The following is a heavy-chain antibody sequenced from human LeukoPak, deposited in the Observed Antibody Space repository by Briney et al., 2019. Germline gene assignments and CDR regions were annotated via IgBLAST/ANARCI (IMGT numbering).Heavy chain of an antibody. Sequence: SETLSLTCAVYGGSFSGYYWSWIRQSPGKGLEWIGEINHSGLTNSNPSLKSRVTMSADMSKNQFSLNVSSVTAADTAVYFCARSLGDVWGQGTTVIVSS. CDR3: ARSLGDV. CDR2: INHSGLT. V-gene: IGHV4-34*01. CDR1: GGSFSGYY. J-gene: IGHJ6*02.